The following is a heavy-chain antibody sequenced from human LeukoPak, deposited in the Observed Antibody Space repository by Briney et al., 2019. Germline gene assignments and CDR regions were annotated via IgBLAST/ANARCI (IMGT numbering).Heavy chain of an antibody. V-gene: IGHV3-33*01. Sequence: GRSLRLSCAASGFTFSSYGMHWVRQAPGKGLEWVAVIWYDGSNKYYADSVKGRFTVSRDNAKNSLYLQMDSLRVEDTALYYCVRVGNRNQDYYYSYMDVWGRGTTVTVSS. J-gene: IGHJ6*03. CDR2: IWYDGSNK. CDR1: GFTFSSYG. CDR3: VRVGNRNQDYYYSYMDV.